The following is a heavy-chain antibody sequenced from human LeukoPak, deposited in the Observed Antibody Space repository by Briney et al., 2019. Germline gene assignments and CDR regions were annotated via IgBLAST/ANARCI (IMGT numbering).Heavy chain of an antibody. CDR3: ARVPIDYYDSSGYY. CDR2: INHSGST. CDR1: GGSISSYY. J-gene: IGHJ4*02. D-gene: IGHD3-22*01. V-gene: IGHV4-34*01. Sequence: SETLSLTCTVSGGSISSYYWSWIRQPPGEGLVWIGEINHSGSTNYNPSLKSRVTISVDTSKNQFSLKLSSVTAADTAVYYCARVPIDYYDSSGYYWGQGTLVTVSS.